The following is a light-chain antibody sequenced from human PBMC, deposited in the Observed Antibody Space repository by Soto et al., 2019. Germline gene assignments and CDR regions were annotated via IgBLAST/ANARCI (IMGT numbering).Light chain of an antibody. V-gene: IGKV3-20*01. CDR1: QSVPSNY. Sequence: EIVMTQSPGTLSVSPGERATLSCRATQSVPSNYIAWYQQKPGQAPRLLIYGASTRATGIPDRFSGSGSGTGFTLTISRLDPEDSAVYYCHRYGAHQTFGGGTKVDI. CDR3: HRYGAHQT. CDR2: GAS. J-gene: IGKJ4*01.